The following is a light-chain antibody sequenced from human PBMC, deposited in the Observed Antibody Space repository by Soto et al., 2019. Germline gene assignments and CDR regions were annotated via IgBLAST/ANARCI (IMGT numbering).Light chain of an antibody. Sequence: EVVVTQSPATLSVSPGERATLSCSAIQRISSNYLGWYQQKPGQAPRLLIYGASRRATGIPDRFSGSESGTEFTLTINSLQPEDFATYYCLEHSLYPLLTFGGGTKVDIK. CDR1: QRISSNY. CDR2: GAS. J-gene: IGKJ4*01. CDR3: LEHSLYPLLT. V-gene: IGKV3D-20*02.